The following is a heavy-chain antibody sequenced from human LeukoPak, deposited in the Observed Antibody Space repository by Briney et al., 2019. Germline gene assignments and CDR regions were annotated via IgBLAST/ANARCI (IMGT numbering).Heavy chain of an antibody. CDR2: IYYSGST. J-gene: IGHJ3*02. CDR3: ARSPASAAPFAFDI. V-gene: IGHV4-39*07. D-gene: IGHD2-2*01. Sequence: PSETLSLTCTVSGGSISSSSYYWGWIRQPPGKGLEWIGSIYYSGSTYYNPSLKSRVTISVDTSKNQFSLKLSSVTAADTAVYYCARSPASAAPFAFDIWGQGTMVTVSS. CDR1: GGSISSSSYY.